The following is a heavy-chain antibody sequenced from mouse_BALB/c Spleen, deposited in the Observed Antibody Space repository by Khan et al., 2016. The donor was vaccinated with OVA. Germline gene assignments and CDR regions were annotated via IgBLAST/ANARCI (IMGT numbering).Heavy chain of an antibody. V-gene: IGHV1-20*02. CDR1: GYSFTGYF. J-gene: IGHJ2*01. CDR3: ARIYGSDFDY. Sequence: VRLQQSGPELVKPGASVKISCKASGYSFTGYFMNWVMQSHGKSLEWIGRINPHIGETFYNQKFKGKATLTVDESSSTAHMELRSLAFEDSAVYYCARIYGSDFDYWGQGTTLTVSS. D-gene: IGHD1-1*01. CDR2: INPHIGET.